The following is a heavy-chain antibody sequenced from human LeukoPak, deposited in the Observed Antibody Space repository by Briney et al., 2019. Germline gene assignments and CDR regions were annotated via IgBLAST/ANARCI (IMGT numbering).Heavy chain of an antibody. D-gene: IGHD4-11*01. J-gene: IGHJ6*03. V-gene: IGHV4-59*12. CDR2: IYYRGST. CDR1: GGSISSYY. CDR3: ARLHKVYYYYYMDV. Sequence: SETLSLTCTVSGGSISSYYWSWIRQPPGKGLEWIGYIYYRGSTNYNPSLKSRVTISVDTSKNQFSLKLSSVTAADTAVYYCARLHKVYYYYYMDVWGKGTTVTIS.